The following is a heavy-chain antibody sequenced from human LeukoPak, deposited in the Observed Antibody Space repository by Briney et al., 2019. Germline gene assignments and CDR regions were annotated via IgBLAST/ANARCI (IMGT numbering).Heavy chain of an antibody. Sequence: PGGSLRLSCAASGFTFSSYSMNWVRQAPGKGLEWVSYISSSSSTIYYADSVKGRFTISRDNAKNSLYLQMNSLRAEDTAVYYCARSPGPAAIQEAFDIWGQGTMVTVSS. CDR3: ARSPGPAAIQEAFDI. V-gene: IGHV3-48*01. J-gene: IGHJ3*02. CDR2: ISSSSSTI. CDR1: GFTFSSYS. D-gene: IGHD2-2*02.